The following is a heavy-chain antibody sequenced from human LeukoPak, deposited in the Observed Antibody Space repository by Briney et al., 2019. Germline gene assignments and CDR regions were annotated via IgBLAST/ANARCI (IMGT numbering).Heavy chain of an antibody. D-gene: IGHD3-10*01. J-gene: IGHJ6*02. CDR2: MNPNSGKT. CDR3: ARVARDHYGSGSYYYYYYGMDV. CDR1: GYTFTSYD. Sequence: ASVKVSCKASGYTFTSYDINWVRQATGQGLEWMGWMNPNSGKTGYAQKFQGRVTMTRNSSLSTAYMELSSLRSEDTAVYYCARVARDHYGSGSYYYYYYGMDVWGQGTTVTVSS. V-gene: IGHV1-8*01.